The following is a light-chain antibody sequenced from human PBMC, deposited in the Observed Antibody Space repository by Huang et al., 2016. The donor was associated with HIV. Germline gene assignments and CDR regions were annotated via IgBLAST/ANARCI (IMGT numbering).Light chain of an antibody. CDR3: QQYNDWPPLT. CDR2: YAS. J-gene: IGKJ4*01. CDR1: HSVDSD. Sequence: EIEMTQSPATLSVSPGERDTLSCRASHSVDSDLAWYQQKPGQAPRLLIYYASTRATVISAKFNVTGSGTEFSLSITNLQSEDFAVYYCQQYNDWPPLTFGGGTKVEI. V-gene: IGKV3-15*01.